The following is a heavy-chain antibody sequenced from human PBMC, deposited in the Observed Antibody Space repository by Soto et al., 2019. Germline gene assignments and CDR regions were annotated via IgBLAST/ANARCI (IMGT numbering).Heavy chain of an antibody. Sequence: SETLSLTCTVSGGSISSYYWSWIRQPPGKGLEWIGYIYYSGSTNYNPSLKSRVTISVDTSKNQFSLKLSSVNAADTVVYYCARDQGDFWSGYYYNWFDPWGQGTLVTVSS. J-gene: IGHJ5*02. V-gene: IGHV4-59*01. CDR3: ARDQGDFWSGYYYNWFDP. CDR1: GGSISSYY. D-gene: IGHD3-3*01. CDR2: IYYSGST.